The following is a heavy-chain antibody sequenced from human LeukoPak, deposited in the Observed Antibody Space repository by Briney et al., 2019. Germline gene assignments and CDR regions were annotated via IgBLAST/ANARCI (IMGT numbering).Heavy chain of an antibody. CDR3: ARPSSTSSFSWYFDL. CDR2: IYSGGST. Sequence: GGSLRLSCAASGFTFSNYAMSWVRQAPGKGLEWVSVIYSGGSTYHADSVKGRFTISRDNSKNTLYLQMNSLRAEDTAVYYCARPSSTSSFSWYFDLWGRGTLVTVSS. J-gene: IGHJ2*01. CDR1: GFTFSNYA. D-gene: IGHD2-2*01. V-gene: IGHV3-53*01.